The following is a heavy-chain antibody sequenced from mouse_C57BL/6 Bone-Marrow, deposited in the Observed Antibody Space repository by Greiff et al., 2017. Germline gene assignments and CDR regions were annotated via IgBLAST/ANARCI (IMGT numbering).Heavy chain of an antibody. CDR3: ARDGYSYYYAMDY. CDR1: GYTFTSYW. D-gene: IGHD2-3*01. Sequence: QVQLQQSGTELVKPGASVKLSCKASGYTFTSYWMHWVKQRPGQGLEWIGNINPSNGGTNYNEKFKSKATLTVDKSSSTAYMQLSSLTSEDSAVYYCARDGYSYYYAMDYWGQGTSVTVSS. J-gene: IGHJ4*01. CDR2: INPSNGGT. V-gene: IGHV1-53*01.